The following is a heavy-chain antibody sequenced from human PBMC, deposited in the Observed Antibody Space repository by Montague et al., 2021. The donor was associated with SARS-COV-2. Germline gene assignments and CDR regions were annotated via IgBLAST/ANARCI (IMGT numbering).Heavy chain of an antibody. CDR1: GFSIGSGDY. Sequence: SETLSLTCTVSGFSIGSGDYCGWFRQPPGKGLVWIGSIYHSGTTSYNQSLQSRLTMLIDTSTNQFSLGLASVTAADTSVFFCVREKAGGLRNVFDIWGPGTTVTVSS. J-gene: IGHJ3*02. V-gene: IGHV4-38-2*02. CDR3: VREKAGGLRNVFDI. CDR2: IYHSGTT.